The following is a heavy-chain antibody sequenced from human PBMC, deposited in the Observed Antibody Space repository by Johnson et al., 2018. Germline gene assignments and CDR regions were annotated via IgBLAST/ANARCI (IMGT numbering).Heavy chain of an antibody. CDR3: ARAADYDSSGHSAFDI. Sequence: QVQLVQSGAEVKKPGSSXKVSCKASGGTFSSYTISWVRQAPGQGLEWMGRIIPILGIANYAQKFQGRVPITADKSTSTAYMELSSLRSEDTAVYYCARAADYDSSGHSAFDIWGQGTMVTVSS. V-gene: IGHV1-69*09. CDR1: GGTFSSYT. D-gene: IGHD3-22*01. CDR2: IIPILGIA. J-gene: IGHJ3*02.